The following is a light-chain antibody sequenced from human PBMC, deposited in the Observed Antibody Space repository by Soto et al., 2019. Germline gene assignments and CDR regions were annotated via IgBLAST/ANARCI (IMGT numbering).Light chain of an antibody. CDR3: QQYGSSPWT. CDR2: AAF. Sequence: EIVLTQSPGTLSLSPGERATLSCRASQSVGSNYLAWYQQKPGQAPRLLIYAAFGRATGIPDRFSGSGSGTDFTLTISRLEPEDSALYYCQQYGSSPWTFGQGTKVEVK. CDR1: QSVGSNY. V-gene: IGKV3-20*01. J-gene: IGKJ1*01.